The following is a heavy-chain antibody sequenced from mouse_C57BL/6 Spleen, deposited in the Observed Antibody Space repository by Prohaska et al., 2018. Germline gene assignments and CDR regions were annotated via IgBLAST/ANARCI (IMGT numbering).Heavy chain of an antibody. CDR3: ARNYSNYGYFDY. D-gene: IGHD2-5*01. V-gene: IGHV1-50*01. CDR2: IDPSDSYT. CDR1: GYTFTSYW. Sequence: QVQLQQPGAELVKPGASVKLSCKASGYTFTSYWMQWVKQRPGQGIEWIGEIDPSDSYTNYNQKFKGKATLTVDTSSSTAYMQLSSLTSEDSAVYYCARNYSNYGYFDYWGQGTTLTVSS. J-gene: IGHJ2*01.